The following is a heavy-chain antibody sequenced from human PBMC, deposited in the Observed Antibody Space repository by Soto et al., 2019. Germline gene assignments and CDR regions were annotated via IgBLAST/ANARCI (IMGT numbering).Heavy chain of an antibody. V-gene: IGHV3-21*01. Sequence: EVQLVESGGGLVKPGGSLRLSCGASGFTFSFYSMNWVRQAPGKGLEWVSSISSSSDYIYYADSVKGRFTISRDNAKNSLYLQMNTLRAEDAAVYYCSRVVYYDSSGYSVWGQGTLVTVSS. CDR2: ISSSSDYI. CDR1: GFTFSFYS. J-gene: IGHJ4*02. CDR3: SRVVYYDSSGYSV. D-gene: IGHD3-22*01.